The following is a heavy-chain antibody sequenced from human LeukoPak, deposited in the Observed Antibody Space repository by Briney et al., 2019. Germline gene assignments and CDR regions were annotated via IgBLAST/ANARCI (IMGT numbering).Heavy chain of an antibody. CDR1: GFTFTTYA. Sequence: GGSLRLSCAASGFTFTTYAINWVRQAPGKGLEWVSGISADDKAYYADSVKGRFTISRDNSKNTVSLQMSRLRAEDTALYYCAKDLALAGTGGGFDVWGQGTRVAVSS. V-gene: IGHV3-23*01. J-gene: IGHJ3*01. CDR2: ISADDKA. CDR3: AKDLALAGTGGGFDV. D-gene: IGHD6-19*01.